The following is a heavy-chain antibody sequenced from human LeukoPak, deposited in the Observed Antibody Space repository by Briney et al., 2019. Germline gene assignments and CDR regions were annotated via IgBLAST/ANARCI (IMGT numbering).Heavy chain of an antibody. CDR1: GGTFNSYA. Sequence: AASVKVSCKASGGTFNSYAISWVRQAPGQGLEWMGWINPNSGGTNYAQKFQGRVTMTRDTSISTAYMELSRLRSDDTAVYYCARGGIEYSNRLNWFDPWGQGTLVTVSS. V-gene: IGHV1-2*02. CDR2: INPNSGGT. J-gene: IGHJ5*02. D-gene: IGHD6-6*01. CDR3: ARGGIEYSNRLNWFDP.